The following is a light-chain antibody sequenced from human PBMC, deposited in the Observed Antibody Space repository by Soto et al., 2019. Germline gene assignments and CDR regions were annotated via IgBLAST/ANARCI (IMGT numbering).Light chain of an antibody. J-gene: IGKJ2*01. CDR3: PQYGSAPYT. Sequence: DIVLTQSPGTLSLSPGERATLSCRASQRVSRSYLAWYQQKPGQAPRVLIYGASSRATGIQDRFSGSGSGTDFTLTISRLEPEDFAVYFCPQYGSAPYTFGQGTKLEIK. CDR2: GAS. V-gene: IGKV3-20*01. CDR1: QRVSRSY.